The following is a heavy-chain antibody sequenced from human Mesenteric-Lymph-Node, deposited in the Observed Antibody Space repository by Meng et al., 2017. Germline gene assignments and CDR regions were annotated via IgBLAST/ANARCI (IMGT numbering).Heavy chain of an antibody. CDR3: ARTVVPASRGAFDI. V-gene: IGHV4-61*02. D-gene: IGHD2-15*01. Sequence: SETLSLTCTVSGDSINSGNYYWSWIRQPAGKGLEWIGRIYTTGGTDYSPSLKSRVTISLDTSRNQFSLQLRSVTASDTAVYYCARTVVPASRGAFDIWAQGTLVTVSS. CDR2: IYTTGGT. CDR1: GDSINSGNYY. J-gene: IGHJ3*02.